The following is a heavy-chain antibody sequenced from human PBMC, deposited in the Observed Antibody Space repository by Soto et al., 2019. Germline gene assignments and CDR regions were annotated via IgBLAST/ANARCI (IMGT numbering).Heavy chain of an antibody. CDR3: ARGTGATGTLFNY. CDR2: IYYSGST. D-gene: IGHD1-26*01. J-gene: IGHJ4*02. CDR1: GGSISSYY. Sequence: PSETLSLTCTVSGGSISSYYWSWIRQPPGKGLEWIGYIYYSGSTNYNPSLKSRVTISVDTSKNQFSLKLSSVTAADTAVYYCARGTGATGTLFNYWGQGTPVTVSS. V-gene: IGHV4-59*01.